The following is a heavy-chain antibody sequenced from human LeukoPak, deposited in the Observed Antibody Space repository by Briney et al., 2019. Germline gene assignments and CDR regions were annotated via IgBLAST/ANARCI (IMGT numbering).Heavy chain of an antibody. CDR3: ARDGSASDYGDYVMGY. Sequence: ASVKVSCKASGYTFTNYGISWVRQAPGQGLEWMGWINPNSGGTNYAQKFQGRVTMTRDTSISTAYMELSRLRSDDTAVYYCARDGSASDYGDYVMGYWGQGTLVTVSS. D-gene: IGHD4-17*01. CDR2: INPNSGGT. CDR1: GYTFTNYG. V-gene: IGHV1-2*02. J-gene: IGHJ4*02.